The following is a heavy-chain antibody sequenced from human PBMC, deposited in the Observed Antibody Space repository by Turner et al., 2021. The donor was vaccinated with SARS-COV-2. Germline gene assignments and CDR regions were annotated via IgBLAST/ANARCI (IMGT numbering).Heavy chain of an antibody. CDR3: ARDLGSIAVAN. CDR2: ISSSSSTI. CDR1: GFTFSSYS. D-gene: IGHD6-19*01. J-gene: IGHJ4*02. Sequence: ELQLVESGGGLVQPGGSLRLSCAASGFTFSSYSMNWVRQAPGKVLEWVSYISSSSSTIYYADSVKGRFTISRDNAKNSLYLQMNSLRAEDTAVYYCARDLGSIAVANWGQGTLVTVSS. V-gene: IGHV3-48*01.